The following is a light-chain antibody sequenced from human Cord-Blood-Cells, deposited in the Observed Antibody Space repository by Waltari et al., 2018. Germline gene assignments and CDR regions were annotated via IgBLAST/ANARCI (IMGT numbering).Light chain of an antibody. Sequence: QSALTQPPSASGSPGQSVTISCTATSSDFGGYNYVSWYQQHPGKAPKLMIYEVSKRPSGVPDRFSGSKSGNTASLTVSGLQAEDEADYYCSSYAGSNNLVFGGGTKLTVL. V-gene: IGLV2-8*01. CDR3: SSYAGSNNLV. CDR1: SSDFGGYNY. CDR2: EVS. J-gene: IGLJ3*02.